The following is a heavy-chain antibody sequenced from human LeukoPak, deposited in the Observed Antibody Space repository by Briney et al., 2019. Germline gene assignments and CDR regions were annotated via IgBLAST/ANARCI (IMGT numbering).Heavy chain of an antibody. Sequence: GGSLRLSCAASGFTVSNNYMSWVRQAPGKGLEWVSVISGGGNIYYADSVKGRFTISRDNSKNTLYLQMNGLRAEDTAVYYCARGSDMAGVNRAPFDPWGQGTLVTVSS. D-gene: IGHD3-10*01. V-gene: IGHV3-53*01. CDR1: GFTVSNNY. CDR3: ARGSDMAGVNRAPFDP. J-gene: IGHJ5*02. CDR2: ISGGGNI.